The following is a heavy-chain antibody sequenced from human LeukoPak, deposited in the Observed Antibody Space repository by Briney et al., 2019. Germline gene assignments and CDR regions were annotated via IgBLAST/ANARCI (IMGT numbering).Heavy chain of an antibody. CDR3: AREFLDSSFDS. CDR1: GFTFSSDS. D-gene: IGHD6-19*01. CDR2: ISDDGNPK. Sequence: SGGSLRLSCVASGFTFSSDSMNWVRQAPGKGLEWISYISDDGNPKYYGDSVKGRFTISRDNAKNSLYLQMNSLRAEDTAVYYCAREFLDSSFDSWGQGTLVTVSS. J-gene: IGHJ4*02. V-gene: IGHV3-48*01.